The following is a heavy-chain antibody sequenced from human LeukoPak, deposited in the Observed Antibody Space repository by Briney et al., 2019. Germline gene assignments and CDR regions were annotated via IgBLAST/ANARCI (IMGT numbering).Heavy chain of an antibody. Sequence: GGSLRLSCAASGFTFSDHGMHWVRQAPGKGLEWVGIIWYNGSKKYYAESVKGRFTISRDNSKNTLYLQMSSLRAEDTAVYYCARDPYGSGDGYFDYWGQGTLVTVSS. J-gene: IGHJ4*02. CDR1: GFTFSDHG. D-gene: IGHD3-10*01. CDR3: ARDPYGSGDGYFDY. V-gene: IGHV3-33*01. CDR2: IWYNGSKK.